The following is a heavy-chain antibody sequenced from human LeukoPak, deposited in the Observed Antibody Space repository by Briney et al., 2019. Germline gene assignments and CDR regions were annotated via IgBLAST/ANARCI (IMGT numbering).Heavy chain of an antibody. CDR1: GFTFSSYG. V-gene: IGHV3-30*18. CDR2: ISYDGSNK. D-gene: IGHD6-6*01. J-gene: IGHJ4*02. Sequence: PGGSLRLSCSASGFTFSSYGMHWVRQAPGKGLEWVAVISYDGSNKYYADSVKGRFTISRDNSKNTLYLQMNSLRAEDTAVYYCAKQGGLSIAARVAAFDYWGQGTLVTVSS. CDR3: AKQGGLSIAARVAAFDY.